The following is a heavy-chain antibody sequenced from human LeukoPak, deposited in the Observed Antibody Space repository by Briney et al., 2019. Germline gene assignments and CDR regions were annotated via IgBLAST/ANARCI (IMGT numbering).Heavy chain of an antibody. D-gene: IGHD3-10*01. V-gene: IGHV3-7*03. CDR1: GFTFSSYW. CDR3: ATGITMVRGVHADY. J-gene: IGHJ4*02. CDR2: IKQDGSEK. Sequence: GGSLRLSCAASGFTFSSYWMSWVRQAPGKGLEWVANIKQDGSEKYYVDSVKGRFTISRDNSKNTLYLQMNSLGAEDTAVYYCATGITMVRGVHADYWGQGTLVTVSS.